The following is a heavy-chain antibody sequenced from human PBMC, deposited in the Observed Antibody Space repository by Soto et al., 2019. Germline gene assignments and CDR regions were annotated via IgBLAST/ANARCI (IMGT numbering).Heavy chain of an antibody. CDR2: ISWNSGSI. D-gene: IGHD5-18*01. V-gene: IGHV3-9*01. CDR3: AKDRGYTAMVPDLYYYGMDV. CDR1: GFTFDDYS. J-gene: IGHJ6*02. Sequence: PGGSLRLSCAASGFTFDDYSMHWVRQAPGKGLEWVSGISWNSGSIGYADSVKGRFTISRDNAKNSLYLQMNSLRAEDTALYYCAKDRGYTAMVPDLYYYGMDVWGQGTTVTVSS.